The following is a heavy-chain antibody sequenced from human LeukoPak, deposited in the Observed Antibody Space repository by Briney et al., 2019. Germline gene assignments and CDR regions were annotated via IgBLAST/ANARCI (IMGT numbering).Heavy chain of an antibody. D-gene: IGHD3-3*01. V-gene: IGHV1-2*02. CDR3: ARGDYDFWSGYPTDY. CDR1: GYTFTGYY. Sequence: ASVKVSCKASGYTFTGYYMHWVRQAPGLGLEWMGWINPNSGGTNYAQKFQGRVTMTRDTSISTAYMELSRLRSDDTAVYYCARGDYDFWSGYPTDYWGQGTLVTVSS. J-gene: IGHJ4*02. CDR2: INPNSGGT.